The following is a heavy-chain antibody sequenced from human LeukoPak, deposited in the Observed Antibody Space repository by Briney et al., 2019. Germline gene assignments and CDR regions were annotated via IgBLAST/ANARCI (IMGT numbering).Heavy chain of an antibody. V-gene: IGHV1-2*02. CDR3: ARESRYSGSYYVFDY. Sequence: ASVKVSCKASGYTFTGYYMHWVRQAPGQGLEWMGWINPNSGGTNYAQKFQGRVTMTRDTSISTAYMELSRLRSDDTAVYYCARESRYSGSYYVFDYWGQGTLVTVSS. D-gene: IGHD1-26*01. CDR1: GYTFTGYY. J-gene: IGHJ4*02. CDR2: INPNSGGT.